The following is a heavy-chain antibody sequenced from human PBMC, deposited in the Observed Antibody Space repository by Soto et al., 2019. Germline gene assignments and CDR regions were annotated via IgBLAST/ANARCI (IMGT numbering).Heavy chain of an antibody. CDR3: VACDYGDYPRY. Sequence: QVQLQQWGAGLLKPSETLSLTCAVYGGSFSGYYWSWVRQSPRKGLEWIGEINHSGSTNYNPSRKKRLTISVDTSKNQFSLKLSSVTAADTALYYCVACDYGDYPRYWGQGSLVTVSS. V-gene: IGHV4-34*01. J-gene: IGHJ4*02. D-gene: IGHD4-17*01. CDR1: GGSFSGYY. CDR2: INHSGST.